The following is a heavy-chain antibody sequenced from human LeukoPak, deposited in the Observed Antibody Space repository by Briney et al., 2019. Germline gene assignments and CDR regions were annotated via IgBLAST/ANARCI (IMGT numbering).Heavy chain of an antibody. CDR1: GFNFNTYS. Sequence: GGSLRLSCAVSGFNFNTYSMNWVRQAPGKGPEWVSSISSTSNYIYYAESVKGRFAVSRDNAKNSLYLQMNSLRADDTAVYYCARAGDILLVSYFHFYGMDVWGQGTTVIVSS. J-gene: IGHJ6*02. CDR3: ARAGDILLVSYFHFYGMDV. V-gene: IGHV3-21*01. D-gene: IGHD7-27*01. CDR2: ISSTSNYI.